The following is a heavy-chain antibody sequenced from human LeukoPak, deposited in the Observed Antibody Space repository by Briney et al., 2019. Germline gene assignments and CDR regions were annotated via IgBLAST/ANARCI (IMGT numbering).Heavy chain of an antibody. Sequence: GGSLRLSCAASGFTFSNAWMNWVRQAPGKGLVWVSRINSDGSSTSYADSVKGRFTISRDNAKNTLYLQMNSLRAEDTAVYYCARVGIWVAAAGYDYWGQGTLVTVSS. CDR2: INSDGSST. CDR3: ARVGIWVAAAGYDY. CDR1: GFTFSNAW. V-gene: IGHV3-74*01. D-gene: IGHD6-13*01. J-gene: IGHJ4*02.